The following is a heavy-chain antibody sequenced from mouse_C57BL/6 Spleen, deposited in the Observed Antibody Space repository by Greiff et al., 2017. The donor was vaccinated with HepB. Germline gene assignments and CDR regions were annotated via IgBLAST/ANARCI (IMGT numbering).Heavy chain of an antibody. CDR1: GYTFTSYW. CDR3: ARNSAQATAWFAY. Sequence: QVQLQQPGAELVRPGSSVKLSCKASGYTFTSYWMHWVKQRPIQGLEWIGNIDPSDSETHYNQKFKDKATLTVDKSSSTAYMKLSSLTSEDSAVYYCARNSAQATAWFAYWGQGTLVTVSA. V-gene: IGHV1-52*01. CDR2: IDPSDSET. J-gene: IGHJ3*01. D-gene: IGHD3-2*02.